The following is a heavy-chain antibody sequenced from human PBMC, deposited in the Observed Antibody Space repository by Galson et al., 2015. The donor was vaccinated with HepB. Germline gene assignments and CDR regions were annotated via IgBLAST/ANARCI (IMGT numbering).Heavy chain of an antibody. Sequence: SLRLSCAASGFTFSSYAMHWVRQAPGKGLEWVAVISYDGSNKYYADSVKGRFTISRDNSKNTLYLQMNSLRAEDTAVYYCAREIPLYSSSSGYYYYYGMDVWGQGTTVTVSS. D-gene: IGHD6-6*01. CDR2: ISYDGSNK. J-gene: IGHJ6*02. CDR3: AREIPLYSSSSGYYYYYGMDV. V-gene: IGHV3-30-3*01. CDR1: GFTFSSYA.